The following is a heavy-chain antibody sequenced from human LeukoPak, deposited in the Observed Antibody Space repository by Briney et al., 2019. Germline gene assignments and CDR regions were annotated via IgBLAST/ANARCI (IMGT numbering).Heavy chain of an antibody. V-gene: IGHV3-30*03. CDR2: LSPDGNKE. J-gene: IGHJ4*02. Sequence: GGSLRLSCAASGFPFSIFGIHWVRQAPGKGLEWGAALSPDGNKEYYTESLKGRFTVSRDNSKNMIYLQMNSLRGEDSAVYYCARVNNYDDYWGQGTLVTVSS. CDR1: GFPFSIFG. D-gene: IGHD1/OR15-1a*01. CDR3: ARVNNYDDY.